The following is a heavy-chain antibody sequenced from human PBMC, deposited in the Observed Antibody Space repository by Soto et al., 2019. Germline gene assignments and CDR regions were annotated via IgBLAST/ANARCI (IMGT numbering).Heavy chain of an antibody. Sequence: PSETLSLTCTVSGGSISSSSYYWGWIRQPPGKGLEWIGTIYSSEDTHYNPSLLSRVTISVDTSMSEFSLRLRSVTAADTAVYYCASVRGGYYYAMDVWGQGTTVTVSS. CDR2: IYSSEDT. D-gene: IGHD3-10*02. CDR3: ASVRGGYYYAMDV. CDR1: GGSISSSSYY. V-gene: IGHV4-39*01. J-gene: IGHJ6*02.